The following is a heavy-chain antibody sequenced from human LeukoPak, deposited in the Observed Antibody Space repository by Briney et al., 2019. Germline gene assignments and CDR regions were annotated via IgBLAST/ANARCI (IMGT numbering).Heavy chain of an antibody. J-gene: IGHJ4*02. CDR2: SSGRSSTK. V-gene: IGHV3-48*01. CDR1: GFNFSSYS. CDR3: ARVRLDSGTYSLYY. Sequence: PGGSLRLSCAASGFNFSSYSMSWVRQAPGKVLEWVSYSSGRSSTKYYAGSVKGRFTNSRDNAENSLYLQMNSLRVEHTAVYYCARVRLDSGTYSLYYWGQGTLVTVSS. D-gene: IGHD3-10*01.